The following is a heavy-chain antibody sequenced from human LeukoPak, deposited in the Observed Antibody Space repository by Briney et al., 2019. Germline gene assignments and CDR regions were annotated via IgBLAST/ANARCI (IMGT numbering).Heavy chain of an antibody. D-gene: IGHD3-16*01. Sequence: GGSLRLSCAASGFTFSSYSMNWVRQAPGQGLEWVSFISSSSTYIWYADSVKGRFTISRDNAENSLYLQMNSLRAEDTAVYYCASSPYVHWGQGTLVTVSS. J-gene: IGHJ4*02. CDR1: GFTFSSYS. V-gene: IGHV3-21*01. CDR3: ASSPYVH. CDR2: ISSSSTYI.